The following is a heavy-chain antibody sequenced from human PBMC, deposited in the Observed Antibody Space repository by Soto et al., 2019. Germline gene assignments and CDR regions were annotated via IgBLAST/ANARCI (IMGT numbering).Heavy chain of an antibody. CDR2: ISGSGGST. Sequence: EVQLLESGGGLVQPGGSLRLSCAASGFTFSSYAMSWVRQAPGKGLEWVSAISGSGGSTYYADSVKGRFTIPRDNSKNTLYLQMNSLRAEDTAVYYCAKEDITIFGVVHPYYFDYWGQGTLVTVSS. J-gene: IGHJ4*02. CDR3: AKEDITIFGVVHPYYFDY. V-gene: IGHV3-23*01. CDR1: GFTFSSYA. D-gene: IGHD3-3*01.